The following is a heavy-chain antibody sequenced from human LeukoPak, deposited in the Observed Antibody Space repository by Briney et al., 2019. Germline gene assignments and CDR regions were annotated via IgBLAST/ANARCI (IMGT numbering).Heavy chain of an antibody. J-gene: IGHJ6*03. CDR1: GFTFSSYA. V-gene: IGHV3-23*01. D-gene: IGHD2-2*02. CDR3: AKEGCSSTSCYMGNYYYYMDV. Sequence: LPGGSLRLSCAASGFTFSSYAMSWVRQAPGKGLEWVSAISGSGGSTYYADSVKGRFTISRDNSKNTLYLQMNSLRAEDTAVYYCAKEGCSSTSCYMGNYYYYMDVWGKGTTVTVSS. CDR2: ISGSGGST.